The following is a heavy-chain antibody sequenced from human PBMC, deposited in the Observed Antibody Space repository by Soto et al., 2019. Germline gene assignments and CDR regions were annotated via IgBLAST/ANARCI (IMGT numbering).Heavy chain of an antibody. Sequence: ASVKVSCKASGYTFTGYYMHWVRQAPGQGLEWMGWINPNSGGTNYAQKFQGRVTMTRDTSISTAYMELSRLRSDDTAVYYCARVPRLIQLWPYQPTFDYWGQGTLVTVSS. D-gene: IGHD5-18*01. J-gene: IGHJ4*02. CDR2: INPNSGGT. V-gene: IGHV1-2*02. CDR3: ARVPRLIQLWPYQPTFDY. CDR1: GYTFTGYY.